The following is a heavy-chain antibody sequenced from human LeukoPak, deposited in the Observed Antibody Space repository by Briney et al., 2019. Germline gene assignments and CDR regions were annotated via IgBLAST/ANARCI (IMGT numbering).Heavy chain of an antibody. CDR3: ARVPSSWPDHPIDY. V-gene: IGHV7-4-1*02. Sequence: ASVKVSCKASGYTFTSYAMNWVRQAPGQGLEWMGWINTNTGNPTYAQGFTGRFVFSLDTSVSTAYLQISSLKAEDTAVYYCARVPSSWPDHPIDYWGQGTLVTVSS. CDR2: INTNTGNP. J-gene: IGHJ4*02. CDR1: GYTFTSYA. D-gene: IGHD1-14*01.